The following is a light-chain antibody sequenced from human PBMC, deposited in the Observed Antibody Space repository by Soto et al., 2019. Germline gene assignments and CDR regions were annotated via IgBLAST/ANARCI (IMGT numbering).Light chain of an antibody. J-gene: IGLJ2*01. CDR1: SSDVGSYNL. Sequence: QSVLTQPASVSGSRGQSITISCTGTSSDVGSYNLVSWYQQHPGKAPKLMIYEGSKRPSGVSNRFSGSKSGNTASLTISGLQAEDEADYYCCSYAGSQVFGGGTKLTVL. CDR2: EGS. CDR3: CSYAGSQV. V-gene: IGLV2-23*01.